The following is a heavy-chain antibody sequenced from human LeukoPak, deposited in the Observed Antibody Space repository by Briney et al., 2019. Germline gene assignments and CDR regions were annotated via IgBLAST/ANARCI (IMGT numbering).Heavy chain of an antibody. Sequence: GSLRLSCAPSGFTFDNFAMTWVRRAPGKGLEWVSEITGSGGSTYYADSVKGRFTISRDNSKNTLYLQMNSLRAEDTAIYYCARELFDFDYWGQGTLVTVSS. V-gene: IGHV3-23*01. CDR1: GFTFDNFA. CDR3: ARELFDFDY. J-gene: IGHJ4*02. CDR2: ITGSGGST. D-gene: IGHD3-10*01.